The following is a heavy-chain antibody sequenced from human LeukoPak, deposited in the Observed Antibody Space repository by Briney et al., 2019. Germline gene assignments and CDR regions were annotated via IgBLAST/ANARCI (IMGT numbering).Heavy chain of an antibody. Sequence: ASVKVSCKASGYTFTSYGISWVRQAPGQGLEWMGWISAYNGNTNYAQKLQGRVTMTTDTSTSTAYMELRSLRSDDTAVYYCARDGIYVWGSYRYIPEYNDYWGQGTLVTVSS. J-gene: IGHJ4*02. CDR3: ARDGIYVWGSYRYIPEYNDY. CDR1: GYTFTSYG. V-gene: IGHV1-18*01. CDR2: ISAYNGNT. D-gene: IGHD3-16*02.